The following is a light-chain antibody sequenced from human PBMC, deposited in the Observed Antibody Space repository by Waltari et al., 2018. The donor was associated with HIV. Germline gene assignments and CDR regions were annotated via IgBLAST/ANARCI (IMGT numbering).Light chain of an antibody. V-gene: IGLV2-14*01. J-gene: IGLJ2*01. Sequence: QSALTQPASVSGSPGQSITISCTGTSRDFRFYHSVSWYQQVPGKVPKVIIYEVTSRPSGVSNRFSGSKSGSTASLTISDLQVEDEADYYCTSYTATDTLIFGGGTKVTVL. CDR3: TSYTATDTLI. CDR2: EVT. CDR1: SRDFRFYHS.